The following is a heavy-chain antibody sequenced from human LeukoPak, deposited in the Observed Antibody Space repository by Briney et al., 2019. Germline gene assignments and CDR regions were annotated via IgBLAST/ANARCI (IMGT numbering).Heavy chain of an antibody. Sequence: SEALSLTCTVSGGSISSYYWSWIRQPPGKGLEWIGYIYYSGSTNYNPSLVSRVTISVDSSKNQFSLKVSSLSAADTAVYFCAATTATSPRLFDSWGQGTLVTVSS. J-gene: IGHJ4*02. V-gene: IGHV4-59*08. CDR2: IYYSGST. CDR1: GGSISSYY. D-gene: IGHD1-1*01. CDR3: AATTATSPRLFDS.